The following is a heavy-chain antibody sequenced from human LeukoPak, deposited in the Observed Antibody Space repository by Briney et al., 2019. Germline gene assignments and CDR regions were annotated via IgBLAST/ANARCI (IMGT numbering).Heavy chain of an antibody. J-gene: IGHJ5*02. D-gene: IGHD3-10*01. CDR3: ARYYSNWFDP. CDR2: ISTYNGNT. CDR1: GYTFTSYG. V-gene: IGHV1-18*01. Sequence: ASVKVSCKAPGYTFTSYGISWVRQAPGQGLEWMGWISTYNGNTNYAQKLQGSVTMTTDTSTSTAYMELRSLRSDDTAVYYCARYYSNWFDPWGQGTLVTVSS.